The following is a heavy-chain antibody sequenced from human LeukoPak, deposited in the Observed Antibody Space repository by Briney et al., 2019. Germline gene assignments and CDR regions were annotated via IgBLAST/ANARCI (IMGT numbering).Heavy chain of an antibody. D-gene: IGHD6-6*01. J-gene: IGHJ4*02. CDR3: AKRSSTSSGFFDY. Sequence: GESLRLSCAASGFTFSTYAMSWVRQAPGKGLEWVSAISGSGGGTYYADSAKGRFTISRDDSKNTLFLQMNSLRAEDTAVYFCAKRSSTSSGFFDYWGQGALVSVSS. CDR1: GFTFSTYA. CDR2: ISGSGGGT. V-gene: IGHV3-23*01.